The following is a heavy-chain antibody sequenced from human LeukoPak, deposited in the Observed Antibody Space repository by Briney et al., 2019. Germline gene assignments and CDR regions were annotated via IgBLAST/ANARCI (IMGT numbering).Heavy chain of an antibody. V-gene: IGHV1-2*02. Sequence: GSSVKVSCKASGYTFTSYGISWVRQAPGQRLEWMGWINPSIGGTIYAQKFQGRVTMHRDTSISTAYMELNRLTSDDTGVYYCARVSPGLLWFGGGVSYMDVWGKGTTVTISS. CDR2: INPSIGGT. CDR3: ARVSPGLLWFGGGVSYMDV. J-gene: IGHJ6*03. CDR1: GYTFTSYG. D-gene: IGHD3-10*01.